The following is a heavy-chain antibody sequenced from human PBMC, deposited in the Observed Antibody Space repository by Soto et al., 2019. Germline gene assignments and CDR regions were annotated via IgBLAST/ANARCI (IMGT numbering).Heavy chain of an antibody. V-gene: IGHV4-31*03. CDR2: IYYSGST. CDR3: ARDRPTYGSGSYYFDY. D-gene: IGHD3-10*01. J-gene: IGHJ4*02. Sequence: QVQLQESGPGLVKPSQTLSLTCTVSGGSISSGGYYWSWISQHPGKGREWIGYIYYSGSTYYNPSLKSRVTISVDTSKNQFSLKLSSVTAADTAVYYCARDRPTYGSGSYYFDYWGQGTLVTVSS. CDR1: GGSISSGGYY.